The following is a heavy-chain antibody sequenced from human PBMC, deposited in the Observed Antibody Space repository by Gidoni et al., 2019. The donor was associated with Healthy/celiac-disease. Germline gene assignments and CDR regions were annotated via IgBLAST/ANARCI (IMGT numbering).Heavy chain of an antibody. V-gene: IGHV3-21*01. CDR1: GFTFSSYR. Sequence: EVQLVESGGGLVKPGGSLRLSCAASGFTFSSYRMNWVRQAPGKGLECVSSNSSSSSYIYYADAVKGRFTIYRDNAKNSLYLQMNSRRAEDTAVYYCARAVNTMVRGVIGGLSYYYYGMDVWGQGTTVTVSS. J-gene: IGHJ6*02. CDR2: NSSSSSYI. CDR3: ARAVNTMVRGVIGGLSYYYYGMDV. D-gene: IGHD3-10*01.